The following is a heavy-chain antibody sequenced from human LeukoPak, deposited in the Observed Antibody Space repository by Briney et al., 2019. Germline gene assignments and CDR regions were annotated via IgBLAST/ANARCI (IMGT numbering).Heavy chain of an antibody. CDR1: GGSTSSYY. Sequence: SETLSLTCTVSGGSTSSYYWSWIRQPPGKGLEWIGYIYYSGSTNYNPSLKSRVTISVDTSKNQFSLKLSSVTAADTAVYYCARLGIAAAGTSYYYYGMDVWGQGTTVTVSS. D-gene: IGHD6-13*01. V-gene: IGHV4-59*08. CDR2: IYYSGST. CDR3: ARLGIAAAGTSYYYYGMDV. J-gene: IGHJ6*02.